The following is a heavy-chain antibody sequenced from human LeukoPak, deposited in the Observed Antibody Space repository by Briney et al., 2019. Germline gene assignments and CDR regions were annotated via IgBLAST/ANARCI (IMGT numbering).Heavy chain of an antibody. V-gene: IGHV4-34*01. J-gene: IGHJ5*02. Sequence: SETLSLTCAVNGGSFSGYYWSWIRQPPGKGLEWIGEINHSGSSNYNPSLKSRVTISVDTSKNQFSLKVSSVTAADTAVYFCARHCSATSCYEGPRFDPWGQGTLVTVSS. D-gene: IGHD2-2*01. CDR1: GGSFSGYY. CDR2: INHSGSS. CDR3: ARHCSATSCYEGPRFDP.